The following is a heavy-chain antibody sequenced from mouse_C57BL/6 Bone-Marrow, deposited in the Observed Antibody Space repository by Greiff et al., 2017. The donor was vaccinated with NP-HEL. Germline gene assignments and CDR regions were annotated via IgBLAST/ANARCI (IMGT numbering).Heavy chain of an antibody. CDR2: FYPGSGSI. D-gene: IGHD2-3*01. CDR3: ARHHDGYYYFDY. V-gene: IGHV1-62-2*01. Sequence: QVHVKQSGAELVKPGASVKLSCKASGYTFTEYTIHWVKQRSGQGLEWIGWFYPGSGSIKYNEKFKDKATLTADKSSSTVYMELSRLTSEDSAVYFCARHHDGYYYFDYWGQGTTLTVSS. J-gene: IGHJ2*01. CDR1: GYTFTEYT.